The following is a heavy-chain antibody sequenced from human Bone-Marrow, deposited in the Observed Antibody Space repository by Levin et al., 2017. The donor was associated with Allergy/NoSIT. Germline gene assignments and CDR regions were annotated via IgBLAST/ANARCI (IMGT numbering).Heavy chain of an antibody. CDR1: GFTFGDYA. CDR3: TRTPKRSTAGQDAFDI. CDR2: IRSKAYGGTT. J-gene: IGHJ3*02. D-gene: IGHD2-2*01. Sequence: SCTASGFTFGDYAMSWFRQAPGKGLEWVGFIRSKAYGGTTEYAASVKGRFTISRDDSKSIAYLQMNSLKTEDTAVYYCTRTPKRSTAGQDAFDIWGQGTMVTVSS. V-gene: IGHV3-49*03.